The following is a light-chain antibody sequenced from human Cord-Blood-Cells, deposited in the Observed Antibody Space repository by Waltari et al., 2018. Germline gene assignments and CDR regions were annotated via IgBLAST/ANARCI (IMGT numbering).Light chain of an antibody. Sequence: EIVMTQSPATPSVSPGERATLPCRASESVSSNLAWYQQKPGQAPRLLIFGASTSATGFPARFSVSGSGTEFTLTISSLQSEDFAVYYCQQYKNWPGTFGQGTKVEIK. V-gene: IGKV3-15*01. CDR1: ESVSSN. CDR2: GAS. CDR3: QQYKNWPGT. J-gene: IGKJ1*01.